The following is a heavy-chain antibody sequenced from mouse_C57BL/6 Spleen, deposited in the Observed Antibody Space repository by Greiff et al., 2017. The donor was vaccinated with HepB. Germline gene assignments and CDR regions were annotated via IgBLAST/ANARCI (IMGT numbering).Heavy chain of an antibody. J-gene: IGHJ1*03. CDR1: GFTFSSYA. D-gene: IGHD1-1*01. V-gene: IGHV5-9-1*02. CDR2: ISSGGDYI. CDR3: TREDYYGSSPNWYFDV. Sequence: EVQLVESGEGLVKPGGSLKLSCAASGFTFSSYAMSWVRQTPEKRLEWVAYISSGGDYIYYADTVKGRFTISRDNARNNLYLQMSSLKSEDTAMYYCTREDYYGSSPNWYFDVWGTGTTVTVSS.